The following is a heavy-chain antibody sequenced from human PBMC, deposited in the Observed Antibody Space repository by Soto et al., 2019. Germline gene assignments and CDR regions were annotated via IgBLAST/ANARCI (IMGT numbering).Heavy chain of an antibody. J-gene: IGHJ4*02. V-gene: IGHV4-31*03. D-gene: IGHD3-22*01. CDR1: GGSISSGGYY. CDR2: IYYNGNT. CDR3: ARLFYYDTSGSYYYFDY. Sequence: SETLSLTCTVSGGSISSGGYYWSWIRQHPGKGLEWIGSIYYNGNTYYNPSLKSRITISLDTSRNQFSLKLSSVTAADTAVYYCARLFYYDTSGSYYYFDYWGQGTLVTVSS.